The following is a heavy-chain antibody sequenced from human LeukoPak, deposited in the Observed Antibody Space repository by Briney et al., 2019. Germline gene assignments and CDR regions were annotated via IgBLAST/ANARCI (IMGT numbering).Heavy chain of an antibody. CDR2: IKSKPAGETT. V-gene: IGHV3-15*01. CDR3: TTCGGDCFFNY. J-gene: IGHJ4*02. Sequence: GGSLRLACAASGFTFSNAWMNWVRQAPGKGMEWVARIKSKPAGETTTYAAPVKGRFTISRDDSRNTLYLQMNSLKTEDTAVYYCTTCGGDCFFNYWGQGTLVTVSS. CDR1: GFTFSNAW. D-gene: IGHD2-21*02.